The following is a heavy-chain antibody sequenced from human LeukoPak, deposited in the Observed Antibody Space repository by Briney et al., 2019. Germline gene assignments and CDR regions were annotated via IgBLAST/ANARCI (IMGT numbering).Heavy chain of an antibody. CDR2: INPNTGGT. CDR1: GYTFTGYY. Sequence: GASVKVSCKSSGYTFTGYYMDRVRQPPGQGLEWMGWINPNTGGTNYAQKFQGRVTMTSDTSISTAYMEMSSLKSDDTAMYYCARAPMIVVVFPPRLDFWGQGTLVTVSS. V-gene: IGHV1-2*02. D-gene: IGHD3-22*01. CDR3: ARAPMIVVVFPPRLDF. J-gene: IGHJ4*02.